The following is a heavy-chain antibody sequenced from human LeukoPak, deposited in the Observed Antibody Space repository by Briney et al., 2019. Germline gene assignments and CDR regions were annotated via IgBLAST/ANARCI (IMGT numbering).Heavy chain of an antibody. Sequence: PSETLSLTCAVYGGSFSGYYWSWLRQPPGKGLEWIGEINHSGSTNYNPSLKSRVTISVDTSKSQFSLKLSSVTAADTAVYYCARGTYYYDSSGYSFDYWGQGTLVTVSS. D-gene: IGHD3-22*01. CDR3: ARGTYYYDSSGYSFDY. J-gene: IGHJ4*02. CDR2: INHSGST. CDR1: GGSFSGYY. V-gene: IGHV4-34*01.